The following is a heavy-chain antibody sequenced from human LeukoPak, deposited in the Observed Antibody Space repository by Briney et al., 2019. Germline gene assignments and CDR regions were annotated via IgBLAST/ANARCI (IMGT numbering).Heavy chain of an antibody. J-gene: IGHJ3*02. CDR1: GFTFSSYE. Sequence: GGSLRLSCAASGFTFSSYEMNWVRQAPGKGLEWVSYISSSGSTIYYADSVKGRFTISRDNAKNSLYLQMNSLRAEDTAVYYCATEEVGRSNAFDIWGQGTMVTVSS. CDR2: ISSSGSTI. CDR3: ATEEVGRSNAFDI. V-gene: IGHV3-48*03.